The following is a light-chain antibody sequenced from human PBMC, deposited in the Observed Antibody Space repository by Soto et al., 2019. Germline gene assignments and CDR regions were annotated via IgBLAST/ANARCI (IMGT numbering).Light chain of an antibody. CDR2: AAS. CDR1: ESVTSS. J-gene: IGKJ1*01. CDR3: QQHNIWPPWT. V-gene: IGKV3-15*01. Sequence: ELLMTRASATLCVFPVEGANLSCRSSESVTSSLAWYQQKPGQPHSLLIYAASTRATDVPARFSGGGSETEFTLTISSLKSEDFAVYFCQQHNIWPPWTGGKGTQGDIK.